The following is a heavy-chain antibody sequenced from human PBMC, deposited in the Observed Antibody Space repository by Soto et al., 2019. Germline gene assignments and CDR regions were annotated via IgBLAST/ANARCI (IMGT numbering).Heavy chain of an antibody. CDR3: AKGSAATSEYYYGMDV. CDR1: GFTFSSYA. J-gene: IGHJ6*02. Sequence: PGGSLRLSCAASGFTFSSYAMSWVRQAPGKGLEWVSAISGSGGSTYYADSVKGRFTISRDNSKNTLYLQMNSLRAEDTAVYYCAKGSAATSEYYYGMDVWGQGPTVTVS. D-gene: IGHD2-15*01. CDR2: ISGSGGST. V-gene: IGHV3-23*01.